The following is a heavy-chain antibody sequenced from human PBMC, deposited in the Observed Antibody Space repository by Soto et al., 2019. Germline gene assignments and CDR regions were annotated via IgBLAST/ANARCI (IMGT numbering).Heavy chain of an antibody. V-gene: IGHV3-7*01. Sequence: EVQLVESGGGLVQPGGSLRLSCAASGFIFRSYWMNWVRQAPGKGLEWVANINQDGSEKYYVDSVRGRFIISRDNAENSLYLQMNSLRAEDTALYYCARDGVAAGLYLDNWGQGTLVTVSS. CDR1: GFIFRSYW. D-gene: IGHD2-15*01. CDR2: INQDGSEK. J-gene: IGHJ4*02. CDR3: ARDGVAAGLYLDN.